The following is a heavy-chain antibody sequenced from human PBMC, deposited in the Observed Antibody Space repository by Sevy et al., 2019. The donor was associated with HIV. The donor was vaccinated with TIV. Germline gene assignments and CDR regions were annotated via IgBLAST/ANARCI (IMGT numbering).Heavy chain of an antibody. V-gene: IGHV3-21*01. Sequence: GGSLRLSCTASGFTFSDYTMDWVRQAPGKGLEWVASISSSITYINYADSVKGRFTISRDNAQNSLFLQMNSLRAEDMAVYYCARERDPFDYWGQGALVTVSS. J-gene: IGHJ4*02. CDR2: ISSSITYI. CDR1: GFTFSDYT. CDR3: ARERDPFDY.